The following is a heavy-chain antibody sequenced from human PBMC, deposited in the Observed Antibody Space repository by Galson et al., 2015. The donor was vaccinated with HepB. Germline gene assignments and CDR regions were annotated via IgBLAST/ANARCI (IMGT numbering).Heavy chain of an antibody. CDR2: VRNKAENYET. CDR1: GFPFGLSA. D-gene: IGHD6-19*01. J-gene: IGHJ6*02. V-gene: IGHV3-73*01. CDR3: TRPQAAYSTGWFSPFGYYGMDV. Sequence: SLRLCCAASGFPFGLSAMHWVRLTSVRGLEWVGRVRNKAENYETAYAAAVKDRFTISRDDSKNMVYLQMNSLKTYDTAVYDCTRPQAAYSTGWFSPFGYYGMDVWGQGTTVIVSS.